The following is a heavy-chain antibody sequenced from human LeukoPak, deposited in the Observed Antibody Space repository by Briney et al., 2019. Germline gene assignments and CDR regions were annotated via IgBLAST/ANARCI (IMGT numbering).Heavy chain of an antibody. CDR3: AKSPFFCGGNC. D-gene: IGHD2-21*01. J-gene: IGHJ4*02. Sequence: ASVKVSCKASGYTFSNYAINWVRQAPGQGLEWMGWISTYNGNTNYAQKFQGSVTLTRNTSTTTAYMDLSSLRSEDTAVYYCAKSPFFCGGNCWGQGTLVTVST. V-gene: IGHV1-18*01. CDR2: ISTYNGNT. CDR1: GYTFSNYA.